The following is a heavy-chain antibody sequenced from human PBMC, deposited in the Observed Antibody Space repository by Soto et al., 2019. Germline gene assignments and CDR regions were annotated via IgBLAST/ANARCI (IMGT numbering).Heavy chain of an antibody. J-gene: IGHJ5*02. V-gene: IGHV1-69*13. CDR3: GPRSGNNWFER. D-gene: IGHD3-3*01. CDR2: IIPIFGTA. CDR1: GGTFSSYA. Sequence: SVKVSCKASGGTFSSYAISWVRQAPGQGLEWMGGIIPIFGTANYAQKFQGRVTMTADETTSTAYIDPNSLRSAATAVDDSGPRSGNNWFERWRQGCRVSASS.